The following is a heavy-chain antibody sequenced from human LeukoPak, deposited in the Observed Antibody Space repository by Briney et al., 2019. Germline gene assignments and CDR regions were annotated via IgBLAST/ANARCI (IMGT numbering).Heavy chain of an antibody. CDR1: GFTFSDYY. Sequence: KTGGSLRLSCAASGFTFSDYYMSWIRQAPGKGLEWVSYISSSSSTIYYADSVKGRFTISRDNAKNSLYLQMNSLRAEDTAVYYCARDRIAVAAYYFDYWGQGTLVTVSS. CDR2: ISSSSSTI. J-gene: IGHJ4*02. CDR3: ARDRIAVAAYYFDY. V-gene: IGHV3-11*04. D-gene: IGHD6-19*01.